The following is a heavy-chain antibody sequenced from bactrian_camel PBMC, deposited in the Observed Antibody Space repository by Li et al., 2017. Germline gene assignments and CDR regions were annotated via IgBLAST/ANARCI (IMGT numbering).Heavy chain of an antibody. Sequence: QVLLVESGGGSVQAGGSLRLSCAASEYRSGYIDSRVQCMAWFRWAAGKERERVASIWPRGGTTFYADSVKGRFTISRDNAKNTLYLQMNSLKPQDTAVYYCATDQPLWLASQRYWGQGTQVTVS. CDR3: ATDQPLWLASQRY. D-gene: IGHD1*01. V-gene: IGHV3-3*01. CDR2: IWPRGGTT. J-gene: IGHJ4*01. CDR1: EYRSGYIDSRVQC.